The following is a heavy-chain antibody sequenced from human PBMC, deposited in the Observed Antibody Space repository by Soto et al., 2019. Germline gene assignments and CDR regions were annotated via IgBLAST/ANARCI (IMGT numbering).Heavy chain of an antibody. D-gene: IGHD3-9*01. CDR3: ARDLGRSYDILAGDHAAGQVDH. J-gene: IGHJ4*02. V-gene: IGHV1-18*01. Sequence: QVQLVQSGAEVKKPGASVKVSCKASGYTFTSYGISWVRQAPGQGLEWRGWISAYNGNTNYAQKLKGSDTMTTDTSTRTAYMELRSLTSDDTAVYYCARDLGRSYDILAGDHAAGQVDHWGQGTLVTVSS. CDR2: ISAYNGNT. CDR1: GYTFTSYG.